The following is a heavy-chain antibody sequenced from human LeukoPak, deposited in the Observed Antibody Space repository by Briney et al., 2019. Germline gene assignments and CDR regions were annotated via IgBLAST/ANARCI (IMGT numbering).Heavy chain of an antibody. CDR2: IYYSGST. V-gene: IGHV4-59*01. Sequence: PSETLSLTCTVSGGSISSYYWSWTRQPPGKGLEWIGYIYYSGSTNYNPSLKSRVTILVDTSKNQFSLKLSSVTAADTAVYYCARGPNPQYGDSYYYMDVWGKGTTVTVSS. CDR3: ARGPNPQYGDSYYYMDV. CDR1: GGSISSYY. J-gene: IGHJ6*03. D-gene: IGHD4-17*01.